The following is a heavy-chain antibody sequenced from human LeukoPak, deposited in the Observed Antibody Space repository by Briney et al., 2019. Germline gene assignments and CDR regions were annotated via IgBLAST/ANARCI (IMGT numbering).Heavy chain of an antibody. CDR2: IKQDGSEK. CDR3: ARMSPPFSA. Sequence: GGSLRLSCEASGFTFASHWMSWVRQAPGKGQEWVANIKQDGSEKYYVDSVKGRFTISRDNAKNSLYLQMNSLRAEDTAVYYCARMSPPFSAWGQGVLVTVSS. CDR1: GFTFASHW. V-gene: IGHV3-7*01. J-gene: IGHJ5*02.